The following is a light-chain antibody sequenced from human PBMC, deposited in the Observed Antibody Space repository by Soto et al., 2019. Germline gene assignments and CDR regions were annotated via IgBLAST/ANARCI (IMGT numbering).Light chain of an antibody. Sequence: QSVVTQPPSVSGAPGQRVTISCTGSSSNIGAGSDVHWYQQLPGTAPKLLIYDNIYRPSGVPDRFSASKTGNSAPLAITGLQAEDEADYYCQSYDSSLSGVYVFGTGTKLTVL. J-gene: IGLJ1*01. CDR2: DNI. CDR1: SSNIGAGSD. CDR3: QSYDSSLSGVYV. V-gene: IGLV1-40*01.